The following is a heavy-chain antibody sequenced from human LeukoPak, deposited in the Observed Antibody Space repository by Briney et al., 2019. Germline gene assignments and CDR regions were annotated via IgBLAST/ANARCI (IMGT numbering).Heavy chain of an antibody. J-gene: IGHJ4*02. CDR2: ISNGKT. Sequence: GGSLRLSCAASGFPFSSHAMSWVRQPPGKGLEWVSAISNGKTYYADSVRGRFTISRDNSKNTLYLQMNSLRAEDTAVYYCATTIVGATGFDYWGQGTLVTVSS. CDR3: ATTIVGATGFDY. V-gene: IGHV3-23*01. D-gene: IGHD1-26*01. CDR1: GFPFSSHA.